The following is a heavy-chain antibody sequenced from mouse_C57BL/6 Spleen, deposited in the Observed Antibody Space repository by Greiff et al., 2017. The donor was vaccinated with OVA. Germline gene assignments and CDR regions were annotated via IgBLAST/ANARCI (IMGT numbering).Heavy chain of an antibody. D-gene: IGHD2-4*01. Sequence: QVQLQQPGAELVKPGASVKMSCKASGYTFTSYWITWVKQRPGQGLEWIGDIYPGSGSTNYHEKFKSKATLTVDTSSSTAYMQLSSLTSEDSAVYYCARRIYYDYDVGAMDYWGQGTSGTVSS. V-gene: IGHV1-55*01. CDR2: IYPGSGST. J-gene: IGHJ4*01. CDR1: GYTFTSYW. CDR3: ARRIYYDYDVGAMDY.